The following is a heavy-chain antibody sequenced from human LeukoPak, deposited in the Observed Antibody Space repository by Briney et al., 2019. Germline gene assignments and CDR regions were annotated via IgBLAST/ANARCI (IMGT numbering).Heavy chain of an antibody. Sequence: SETLSLTCTVSGGSISSGGYYWSWIRQPPGKGLEWIGYIYHSGSTYYNLSLKSRVTISVDRSKNQFSLKLSSVTAADTAVYYCARALVGADTNDAFDIWGQGTMVTVSS. D-gene: IGHD1-26*01. CDR1: GGSISSGGYY. V-gene: IGHV4-30-2*01. J-gene: IGHJ3*02. CDR3: ARALVGADTNDAFDI. CDR2: IYHSGST.